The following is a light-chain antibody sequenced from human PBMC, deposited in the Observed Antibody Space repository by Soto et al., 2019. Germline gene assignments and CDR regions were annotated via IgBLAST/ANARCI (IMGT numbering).Light chain of an antibody. CDR1: SSDVGGYNY. V-gene: IGLV2-11*01. CDR3: GSHTDTSSPV. CDR2: EVN. Sequence: QSVLTQPRSVSGSPGQSVTISCTGTSSDVGGYNYVSWYQQHPGKAPKLMIYEVNHRPSGVSSRFSGSKSGNTASLNISGLLAEDEADYYCGSHTDTSSPVFGGGTKLTVL. J-gene: IGLJ2*01.